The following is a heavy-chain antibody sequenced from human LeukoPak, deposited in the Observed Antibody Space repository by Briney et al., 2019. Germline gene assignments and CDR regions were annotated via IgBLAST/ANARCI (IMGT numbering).Heavy chain of an antibody. J-gene: IGHJ6*02. V-gene: IGHV3-30-3*01. CDR3: ARSDIVVVPTPITSYYYYGMDV. CDR1: GFTFNHYA. Sequence: GKSLRLSCAASGFTFNHYAMHWVRQAPGKGLEWVALISSDGNNKLYADSVKGRFTISGDYSKNTLYLQVNSLRPEDTAVYFCARSDIVVVPTPITSYYYYGMDVWGQGTTVTVSS. CDR2: ISSDGNNK. D-gene: IGHD2-2*02.